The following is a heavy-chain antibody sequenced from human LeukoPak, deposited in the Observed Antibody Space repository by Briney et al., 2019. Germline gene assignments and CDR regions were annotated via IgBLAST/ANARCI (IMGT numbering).Heavy chain of an antibody. J-gene: IGHJ5*02. CDR1: GGTFSSYA. CDR3: ARKSAGTEWFDP. Sequence: SVKVSCKASGGTFSSYAISWVRQAPGQGLEWMGRIIPILGIANYAQKFQGRVTITADKSTSTAYMELSSLRSEDTAVYYCARKSAGTEWFDPWGQGTLVTVSS. D-gene: IGHD6-13*01. CDR2: IIPILGIA. V-gene: IGHV1-69*04.